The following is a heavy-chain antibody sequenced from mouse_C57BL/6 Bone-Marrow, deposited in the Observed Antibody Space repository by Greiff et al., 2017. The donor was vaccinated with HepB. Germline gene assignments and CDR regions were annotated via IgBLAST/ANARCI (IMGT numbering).Heavy chain of an antibody. CDR1: GYTFTSYW. Sequence: QVQLQQPGAELVKPGASVKLSCKASGYTFTSYWMHWVKQRPGQGLEWIGMIHPNSGSTNYNEKFKSKATLTVDKSSSTAYMQLSSLTSADSAVYYCARSTMVTTAFAYWGQGTLVTVSA. D-gene: IGHD2-2*01. CDR2: IHPNSGST. V-gene: IGHV1-64*01. J-gene: IGHJ3*01. CDR3: ARSTMVTTAFAY.